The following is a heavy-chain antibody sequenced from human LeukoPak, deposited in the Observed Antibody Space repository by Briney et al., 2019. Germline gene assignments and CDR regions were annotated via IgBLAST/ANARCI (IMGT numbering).Heavy chain of an antibody. CDR3: ARDYYDSSGYPIDY. J-gene: IGHJ4*02. Sequence: EATVKVSCKASGYTFTSYGISWVRQAAGQGLEWRGWISAYNGNTNYAQKLQGRVTMTTDTSTSTAYMELRSLRSGDTAVYYCARDYYDSSGYPIDYWGQGTLVTVSS. V-gene: IGHV1-18*01. CDR1: GYTFTSYG. CDR2: ISAYNGNT. D-gene: IGHD3-22*01.